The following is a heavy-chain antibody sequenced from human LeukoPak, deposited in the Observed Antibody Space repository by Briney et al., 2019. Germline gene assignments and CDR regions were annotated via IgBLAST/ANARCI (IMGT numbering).Heavy chain of an antibody. CDR2: ISGYKGNT. D-gene: IGHD2-2*01. CDR1: GYTFSNYG. J-gene: IGHJ6*03. Sequence: GASVKVSCKASGYTFSNYGISWVRQAPGQGLEWMGWISGYKGNTKYAQKFQGRVTMTTDTSTSTAYMELRSLRSDDTAVYYCARDRYQIYNYYYMDVWGKGTTVTISS. CDR3: ARDRYQIYNYYYMDV. V-gene: IGHV1-18*01.